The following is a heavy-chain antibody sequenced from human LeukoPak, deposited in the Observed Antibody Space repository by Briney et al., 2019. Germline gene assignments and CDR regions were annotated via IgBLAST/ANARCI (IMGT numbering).Heavy chain of an antibody. CDR3: ARGPEDILTGYYVNWFDP. CDR2: LNPNGDST. D-gene: IGHD3-9*01. V-gene: IGHV1-46*01. Sequence: ASVKVSCKASGYIFSSYYMHWVRQAPGQGLEWMGILNPNGDSTIYALKFQGRLTMTTDTSTSTAYLELSSLSFDDTAMYYCARGPEDILTGYYVNWFDPWGQGTLVTVSS. J-gene: IGHJ5*02. CDR1: GYIFSSYY.